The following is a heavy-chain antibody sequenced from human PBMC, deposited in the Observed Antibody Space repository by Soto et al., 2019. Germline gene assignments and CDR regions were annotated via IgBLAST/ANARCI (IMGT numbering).Heavy chain of an antibody. CDR2: IIPIFGTA. CDR3: ARDIYYYDSSGYYYGRRPVGAFDI. J-gene: IGHJ3*02. Sequence: GASVKVSCKASGGTFSSYAISWVRQAPGQRLEWMGGIIPIFGTANYAQKFQGRVTITADESTSTAYMELSSLRSEDTAVYYCARDIYYYDSSGYYYGRRPVGAFDIWGQGTMVTVSS. CDR1: GGTFSSYA. V-gene: IGHV1-69*13. D-gene: IGHD3-22*01.